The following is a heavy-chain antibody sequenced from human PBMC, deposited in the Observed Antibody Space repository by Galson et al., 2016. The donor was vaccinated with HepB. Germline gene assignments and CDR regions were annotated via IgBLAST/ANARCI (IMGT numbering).Heavy chain of an antibody. D-gene: IGHD3-3*01. V-gene: IGHV3-23*01. CDR3: AKDPGPGHYDFWNGYYPFDY. Sequence: SLRLSCAASGFTFRSYAMSWVRQAPGKGLEWVSSISGSGGSTYYADSVRGRFTISRDNSKNTLYLQMNGLRAEDTAVDYCAKDPGPGHYDFWNGYYPFDYWGQGTLVTVSS. CDR2: ISGSGGST. CDR1: GFTFRSYA. J-gene: IGHJ4*02.